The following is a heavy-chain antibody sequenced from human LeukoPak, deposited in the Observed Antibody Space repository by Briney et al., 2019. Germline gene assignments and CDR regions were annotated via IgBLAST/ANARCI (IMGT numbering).Heavy chain of an antibody. D-gene: IGHD7-27*01. CDR2: IYYSGNT. V-gene: IGHV4-39*01. CDR3: ARHTGGWGSFDY. CDR1: GGSIRSSSYY. Sequence: SETLSLTCTVSGGSIRSSSYYWGWIRQPPGKGLEWIGSIYYSGNTYYYPPLKSRVTISVDTSKNQFSLRLSSVTAADTAVYYCARHTGGWGSFDYWGQGTQVTVSS. J-gene: IGHJ4*02.